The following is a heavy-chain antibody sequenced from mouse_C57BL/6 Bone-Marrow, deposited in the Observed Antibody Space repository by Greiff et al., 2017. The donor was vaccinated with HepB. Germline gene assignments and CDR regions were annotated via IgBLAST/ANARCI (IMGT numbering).Heavy chain of an antibody. V-gene: IGHV3-6*01. CDR3: ARGTTVVLDY. Sequence: DVKLQESGPGLVKPSQSLSLTCSVTGYSITSGYYWNWIRQFPGNKLEWMGYISYDGSNNYNPSLKNRISITRDTAKNQFFLKLNSVTTEDTATYYCARGTTVVLDYWGQGTTLTVSS. CDR2: ISYDGSN. CDR1: GYSITSGYY. J-gene: IGHJ2*01. D-gene: IGHD1-1*01.